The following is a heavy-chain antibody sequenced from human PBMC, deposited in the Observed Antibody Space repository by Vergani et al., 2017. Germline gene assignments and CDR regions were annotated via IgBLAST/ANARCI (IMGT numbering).Heavy chain of an antibody. V-gene: IGHV3-21*01. CDR3: ARDGGYCSGGSCYSNWFDP. J-gene: IGHJ5*02. CDR2: ISSSSSYI. D-gene: IGHD2-15*01. Sequence: EVQLVESGGGLVKPGGSPRLSCAASGFTFSSYSMNWVRQAPGKGLEWVSSISSSSSYIYYADSVKGRFTISRDNAKNSRYLQMNSLRAEDTAVYYCARDGGYCSGGSCYSNWFDPWGQGTLVTVSS. CDR1: GFTFSSYS.